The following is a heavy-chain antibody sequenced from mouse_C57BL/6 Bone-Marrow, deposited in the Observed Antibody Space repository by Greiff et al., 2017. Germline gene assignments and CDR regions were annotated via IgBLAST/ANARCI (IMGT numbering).Heavy chain of an antibody. J-gene: IGHJ3*01. Sequence: EVKLVESEGGLVQPGSSMKLSCTASGFTFSDYYMAWVRQVPEKGLEWVANINYDGSSTYYLDSLKSRFIISRDNAKNILYLQMSSLKSEDTATYFCARGDSSGFAYWGQGTLVTVSA. D-gene: IGHD3-2*02. CDR3: ARGDSSGFAY. CDR1: GFTFSDYY. CDR2: INYDGSST. V-gene: IGHV5-16*01.